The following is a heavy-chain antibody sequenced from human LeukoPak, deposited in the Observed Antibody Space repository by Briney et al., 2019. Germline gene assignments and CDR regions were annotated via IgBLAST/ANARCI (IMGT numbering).Heavy chain of an antibody. J-gene: IGHJ5*02. V-gene: IGHV3-7*01. CDR1: GFTFSTYW. CDR2: INQDASEI. Sequence: GGSLRLSCAVSGFTFSTYWMNWYRQAPGKGLEWVGNINQDASEINYVDSVRGRFTISRDNAKNSLHLQMNSLRAEDTAVYYCARSIIAVAAKPNWFDPWGQGTLVTVSS. CDR3: ARSIIAVAAKPNWFDP. D-gene: IGHD6-19*01.